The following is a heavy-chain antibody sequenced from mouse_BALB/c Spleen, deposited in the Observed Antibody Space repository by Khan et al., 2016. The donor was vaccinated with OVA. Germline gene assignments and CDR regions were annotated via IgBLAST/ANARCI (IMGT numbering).Heavy chain of an antibody. CDR2: IINGGGST. CDR3: GRQGYGKGDAMDY. D-gene: IGHD2-10*02. V-gene: IGHV5-12*02. J-gene: IGHJ4*01. CDR1: GFTFSDYY. Sequence: EVELVESGGGLVQPGGSLKLSCATSGFTFSDYYMYWVRQTPEKRLEWVAYIINGGGSTYYPDTVKGRFPISRDNAKHTLYLQMSPLKSEDTAMYYCGRQGYGKGDAMDYWGQGTSVTVSS.